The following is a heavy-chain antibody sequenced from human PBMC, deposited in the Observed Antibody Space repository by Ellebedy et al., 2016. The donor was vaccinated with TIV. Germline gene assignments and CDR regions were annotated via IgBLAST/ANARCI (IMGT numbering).Heavy chain of an antibody. CDR3: ARDFFYGSGSYYPYYGMDV. V-gene: IGHV1-2*02. CDR1: GYTFGGYY. J-gene: IGHJ6*02. D-gene: IGHD3-10*01. CDR2: ITPNSGVA. Sequence: ASVKVSCKASGYTFGGYYMDWVRQAPGQGLEWMGWITPNSGVANYARKFKGRVTMTSDTSINTAYMELSGLTSDDTAVYYCARDFFYGSGSYYPYYGMDVWGQGTTVSVSS.